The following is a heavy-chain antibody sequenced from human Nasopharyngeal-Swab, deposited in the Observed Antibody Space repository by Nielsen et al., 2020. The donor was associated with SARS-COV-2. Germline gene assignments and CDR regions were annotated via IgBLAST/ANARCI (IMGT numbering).Heavy chain of an antibody. CDR1: GFTFSNYG. Sequence: GGSLRLSCAASGFTFSNYGMHWVRQAPRNGLESVAVTSYYGSNNYYADSVKGRFTISRDNSKNTLYLQMNSLRAEDTAVYYCATEPVTYYYDSSGYPADYWGQGTLVTVSS. V-gene: IGHV3-30*03. D-gene: IGHD3-22*01. J-gene: IGHJ4*02. CDR3: ATEPVTYYYDSSGYPADY. CDR2: TSYYGSNN.